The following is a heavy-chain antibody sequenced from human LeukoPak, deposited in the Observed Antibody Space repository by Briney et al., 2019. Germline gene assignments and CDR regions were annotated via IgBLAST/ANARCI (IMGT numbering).Heavy chain of an antibody. D-gene: IGHD6-6*01. Sequence: MPSETLSLTCSVFGVSISSYHWGWIRQPPGKGLEWIGSIHYAGKTYYKPSLKSRVNIYIDTAKSQFFLNLRSVTAADTAVYYCAGEYSSSAGFWGQGTLVTVSS. CDR1: GVSISSYH. CDR2: IHYAGKT. J-gene: IGHJ4*02. CDR3: AGEYSSSAGF. V-gene: IGHV4-39*07.